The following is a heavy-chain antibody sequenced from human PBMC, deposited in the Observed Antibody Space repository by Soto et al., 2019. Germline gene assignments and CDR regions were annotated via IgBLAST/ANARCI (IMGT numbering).Heavy chain of an antibody. Sequence: QVQLVESGGGVVQPGRSLRLSCAASGFTFSSYGMHWVRQAPGKGLEWVAVIWYDGSNKYYEDSVKGRFTISRDNSKNTLYLQMNSLRAEDTAVYYCARDSGNYLDWYFDLWGSGTLVTVSS. V-gene: IGHV3-33*01. CDR2: IWYDGSNK. D-gene: IGHD4-4*01. CDR3: ARDSGNYLDWYFDL. CDR1: GFTFSSYG. J-gene: IGHJ2*01.